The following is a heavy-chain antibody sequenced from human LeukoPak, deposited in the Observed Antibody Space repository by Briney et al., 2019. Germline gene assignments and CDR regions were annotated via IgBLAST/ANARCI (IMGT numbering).Heavy chain of an antibody. Sequence: SETLSLTCTVSGGSISSSSYYWGWIRQPPGKGLEWIGSIYYSGSTYYNPSLKSRVTISVDTSKNQFSLKLSSVTAADTAVYYCAPYGGNSADAFDIWGQGTMVTVSS. D-gene: IGHD4-23*01. CDR2: IYYSGST. CDR1: GGSISSSSYY. J-gene: IGHJ3*02. V-gene: IGHV4-39*01. CDR3: APYGGNSADAFDI.